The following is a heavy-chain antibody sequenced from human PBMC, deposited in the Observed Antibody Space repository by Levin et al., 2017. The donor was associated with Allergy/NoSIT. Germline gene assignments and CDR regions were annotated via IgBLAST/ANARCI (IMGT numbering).Heavy chain of an antibody. CDR2: ISSSSSTI. Sequence: PGGSLRLSCAASGFTFSSYSMNWVRQAPGKGLEWVSYISSSSSTIYYADSVKGRFTISRDNAKNSLYLQMNSLRAEDTAVYYCARLCSTSCYTSWGFDPWGQGTLVTVSS. V-gene: IGHV3-48*01. CDR1: GFTFSSYS. CDR3: ARLCSTSCYTSWGFDP. J-gene: IGHJ5*02. D-gene: IGHD2-2*02.